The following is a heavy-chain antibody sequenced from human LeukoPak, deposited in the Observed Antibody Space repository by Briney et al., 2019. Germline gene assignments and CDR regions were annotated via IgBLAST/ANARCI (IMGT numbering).Heavy chain of an antibody. Sequence: GGSLRLSCAASGFTFSSYWMSWVRQAPGKGLEWVSAISGSGGSTYYADSVKGRFTISRDNSKNTLYLQMNSLRAEDTAVYYCAKFKGGVVVPAAPFDPWGQGTLVTVSS. CDR2: ISGSGGST. V-gene: IGHV3-23*01. CDR1: GFTFSSYW. CDR3: AKFKGGVVVPAAPFDP. J-gene: IGHJ5*02. D-gene: IGHD2-2*01.